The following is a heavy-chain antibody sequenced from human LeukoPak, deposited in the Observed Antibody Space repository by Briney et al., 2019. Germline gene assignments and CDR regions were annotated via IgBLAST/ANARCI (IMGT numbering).Heavy chain of an antibody. CDR1: GGSFSGYY. CDR2: INHSGST. CDR3: ARAMIVVVIPPYGMDV. Sequence: SETLSLTCAVYGGSFSGYYWSWIRQPPGKELEWIGEINHSGSTNYNPSLKSRVTISVDTSKNQFSLKLSSVTAADTAVYYCARAMIVVVIPPYGMDVWGQGTTDTVSS. D-gene: IGHD3-22*01. J-gene: IGHJ6*02. V-gene: IGHV4-34*01.